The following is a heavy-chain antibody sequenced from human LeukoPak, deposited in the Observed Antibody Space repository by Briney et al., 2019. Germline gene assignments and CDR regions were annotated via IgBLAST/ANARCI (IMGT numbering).Heavy chain of an antibody. CDR1: GGSFSGYY. CDR3: ARDHRYAFDT. J-gene: IGHJ4*02. Sequence: SETLSLTCAVYGGSFSGYYWSWIRQPPGKGLEWIGEINHSGSTNYNPSLKSRVTISVDTSKNQFSLKLSSVTAADTAVYYCARDHRYAFDTWGQGTLVTVSS. V-gene: IGHV4-34*01. D-gene: IGHD5-12*01. CDR2: INHSGST.